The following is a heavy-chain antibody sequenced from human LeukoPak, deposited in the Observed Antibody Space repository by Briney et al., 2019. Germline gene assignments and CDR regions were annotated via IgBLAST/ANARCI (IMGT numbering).Heavy chain of an antibody. CDR3: AVVATTSGFDY. V-gene: IGHV1-2*02. CDR2: INPNSGGT. J-gene: IGHJ4*02. CDR1: GYTFTVYY. Sequence: GASVKVSCKASGYTFTVYYMHWVRQAPGQGLEWMGWINPNSGGTNYAQKFRGRVTMTRDTSISTAYMELSRLRSDDTAVYYCAVVATTSGFDYWGQGTLVTVSS. D-gene: IGHD5-12*01.